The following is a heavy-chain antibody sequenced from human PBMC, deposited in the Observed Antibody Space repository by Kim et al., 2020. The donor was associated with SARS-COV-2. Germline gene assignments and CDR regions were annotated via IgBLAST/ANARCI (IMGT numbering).Heavy chain of an antibody. J-gene: IGHJ1*01. CDR2: NNSTYI. Sequence: NNSTYIMYADSVKGRFTIPRDNAKNSLYLEMNSLRAEDTAVYYCARAFQHWGQGTLVTVSS. V-gene: IGHV3-11*06. CDR3: ARAFQH.